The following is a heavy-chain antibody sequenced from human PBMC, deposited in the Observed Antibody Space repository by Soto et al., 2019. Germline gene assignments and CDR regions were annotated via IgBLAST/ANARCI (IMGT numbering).Heavy chain of an antibody. CDR2: INPNSGGT. Sequence: ASVKVSCKASGYTFTGYYMHWVRQAPGQGLEWMGWINPNSGGTNYAQKFQGRVTMTRDTSISTAYMELSRLRSDDTAVYYCARDEGHSYGFSFDPSGQGTLVTVSS. CDR1: GYTFTGYY. D-gene: IGHD5-18*01. V-gene: IGHV1-2*02. J-gene: IGHJ5*02. CDR3: ARDEGHSYGFSFDP.